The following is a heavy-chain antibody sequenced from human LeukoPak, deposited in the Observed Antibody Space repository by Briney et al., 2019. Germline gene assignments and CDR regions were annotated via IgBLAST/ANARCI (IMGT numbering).Heavy chain of an antibody. CDR1: GYPFNIYS. J-gene: IGHJ4*02. CDR3: ARVYCSGGSCSTGDYFDY. D-gene: IGHD2-15*01. Sequence: GGSLRLSCAASGYPFNIYSMNWLRQAPGKGREWVSYISSSSSTIYYADSVKGRFTISRDNAKNSLYLQMNSLRAEDTAVYYCARVYCSGGSCSTGDYFDYWGQGTLVTVSS. V-gene: IGHV3-48*01. CDR2: ISSSSSTI.